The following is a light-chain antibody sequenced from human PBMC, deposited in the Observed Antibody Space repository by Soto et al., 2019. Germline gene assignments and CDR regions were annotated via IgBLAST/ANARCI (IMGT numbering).Light chain of an antibody. Sequence: EIVMTQSPATLSVSPGERATLSCRASQSVSSNLAWYQQKPGQAPRLLIYGASTRATGIPARLSGSGSGTEFTLTISSLQSEDFAVYYCQQYNNSPTFGPGTKVDIK. V-gene: IGKV3-15*01. CDR1: QSVSSN. CDR3: QQYNNSPT. CDR2: GAS. J-gene: IGKJ3*01.